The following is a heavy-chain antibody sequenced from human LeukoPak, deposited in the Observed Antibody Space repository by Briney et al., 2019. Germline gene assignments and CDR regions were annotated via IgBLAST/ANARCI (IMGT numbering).Heavy chain of an antibody. Sequence: GASVKVSCKASGYTFTSYDINRVRQATGQGLEWMGWRNPNSGNTGYAQKFQGRVTMTRNTSISTAYMELSSLRSEDTAVYYCARESVLEWLFSNYYYYYMDVWGKGTTVTVSS. V-gene: IGHV1-8*01. J-gene: IGHJ6*03. CDR2: RNPNSGNT. CDR3: ARESVLEWLFSNYYYYYMDV. D-gene: IGHD3-3*01. CDR1: GYTFTSYD.